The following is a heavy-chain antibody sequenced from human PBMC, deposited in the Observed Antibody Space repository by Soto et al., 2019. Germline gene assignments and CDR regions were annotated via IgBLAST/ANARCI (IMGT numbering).Heavy chain of an antibody. V-gene: IGHV3-48*01. J-gene: IGHJ3*02. CDR3: ARRYCSGGSCYDAFDI. CDR2: ISSSSSTI. D-gene: IGHD2-15*01. CDR1: GFTFSSYS. Sequence: GGSLRLSCAASGFTFSSYSMNWDRQAPGKGLEWVSYISSSSSTIYYADSVKGRFTISRDNAKNSLYLQMNSLRAEDTVVYYCARRYCSGGSCYDAFDIWGQGTMVTVSS.